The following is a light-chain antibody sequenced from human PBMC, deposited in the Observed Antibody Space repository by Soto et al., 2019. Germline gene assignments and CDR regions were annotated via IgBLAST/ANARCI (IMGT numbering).Light chain of an antibody. CDR2: EGT. CDR3: CSYAGSTYV. J-gene: IGLJ1*01. V-gene: IGLV2-23*01. Sequence: QSALTQPASVSGSPGQSITISCTGTSSDVGSYNLVSWYQQHPGKAPKLIIYEGTKRPSGVSNRFSGSKSGNTASLTISGLQAEDEADYYCCSYAGSTYVFGTATKVTVL. CDR1: SSDVGSYNL.